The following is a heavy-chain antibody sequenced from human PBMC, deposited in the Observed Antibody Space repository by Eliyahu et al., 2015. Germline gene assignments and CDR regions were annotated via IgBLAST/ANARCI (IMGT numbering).Heavy chain of an antibody. V-gene: IGHV3-21*01. CDR2: ISSSSSYI. CDR1: GFTFSSYS. CDR3: ARGGGMIVALAVDY. Sequence: EVQLVESGXGLVKPGGSLXLSCAASGFTFSSYSMNWXRQAPGKGLEWVSSISSSSSYIYYADSVKGRFTISRDNAKNSLYLQMNSLRAEDTAVYYCARGGGMIVALAVDYWGQGTLVTVSS. D-gene: IGHD3-22*01. J-gene: IGHJ4*02.